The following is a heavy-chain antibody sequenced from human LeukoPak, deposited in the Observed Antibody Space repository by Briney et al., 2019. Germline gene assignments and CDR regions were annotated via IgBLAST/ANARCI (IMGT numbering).Heavy chain of an antibody. CDR2: IRYDGSNK. D-gene: IGHD6-19*01. CDR1: GFTFSSYG. V-gene: IGHV3-30*02. Sequence: GGSLRLSCAASGFTFSSYGMHWVRQAPGKGLEWVAFIRYDGSNKYYADSVKGRFTISRDNSKNTLYLQMNSLRAEDTAVYYCARGWAVAAHGSAFDIWGQGTMVTVSS. J-gene: IGHJ3*02. CDR3: ARGWAVAAHGSAFDI.